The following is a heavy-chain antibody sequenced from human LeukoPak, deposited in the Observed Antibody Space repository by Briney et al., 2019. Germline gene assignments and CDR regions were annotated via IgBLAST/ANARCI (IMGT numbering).Heavy chain of an antibody. CDR3: ARDLVVWGSYRPYFDY. J-gene: IGHJ4*02. V-gene: IGHV4-61*02. Sequence: SETLSLTCTVSGGSISSGSYYWSWLRQPAGKGLEWIGRIYTRGSTNYNPSLKSRVTISVDTSKNQFSLKLSSVTAADTAVYYCARDLVVWGSYRPYFDYWGQGTLVTVSS. D-gene: IGHD3-16*02. CDR1: GGSISSGSYY. CDR2: IYTRGST.